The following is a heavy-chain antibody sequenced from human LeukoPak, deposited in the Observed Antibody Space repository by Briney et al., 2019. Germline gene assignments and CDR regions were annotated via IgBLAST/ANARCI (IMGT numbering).Heavy chain of an antibody. CDR1: GGSISSYY. J-gene: IGHJ3*02. Sequence: PSETLSLTCTVSGGSISSYYWSWIRQPAGKGLEWIGRIYTSGSTNYNPSLKSRVTMSVDTSKNQFSLKLSSVTAADTAVYYCARAEHDYGDSDAFDIWGQGTMVTVSP. D-gene: IGHD4-17*01. V-gene: IGHV4-4*07. CDR2: IYTSGST. CDR3: ARAEHDYGDSDAFDI.